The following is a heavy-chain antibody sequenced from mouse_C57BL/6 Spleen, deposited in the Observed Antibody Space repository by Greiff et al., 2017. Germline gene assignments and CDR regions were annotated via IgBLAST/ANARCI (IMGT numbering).Heavy chain of an antibody. CDR1: GYSFTGYY. V-gene: IGHV1-42*01. Sequence: VQLQQSGPELVKPGASVKISCTASGYSFTGYYMNWVKQSPEKSLEWIGEINPSTGGTTSTQKFTAQATLTVDKSSSTAYMQLKSLTSEDSAVYYCARFYDGYPYYARDYWGQGTSVTVSS. D-gene: IGHD2-3*01. CDR3: ARFYDGYPYYARDY. J-gene: IGHJ4*01. CDR2: INPSTGGT.